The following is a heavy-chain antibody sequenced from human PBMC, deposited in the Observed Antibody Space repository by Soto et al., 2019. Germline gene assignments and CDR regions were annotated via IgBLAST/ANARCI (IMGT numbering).Heavy chain of an antibody. CDR2: ISGSGGST. J-gene: IGHJ5*02. Sequence: GGSLRLSCAASGFTFSSYAMSWVRQAPGKGLEWVSAISGSGGSTYYADSVKGRFTISRDNSKNTLYLQMNSLRAEDTAVYYCAKDRTYDFWGGYYSWFDPRGQGTLVTVSS. CDR3: AKDRTYDFWGGYYSWFDP. CDR1: GFTFSSYA. D-gene: IGHD3-3*01. V-gene: IGHV3-23*01.